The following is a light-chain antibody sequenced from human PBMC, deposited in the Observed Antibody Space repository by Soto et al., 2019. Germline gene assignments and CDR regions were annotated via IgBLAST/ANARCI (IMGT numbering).Light chain of an antibody. Sequence: EIVLTQSPGTLSLSPGERATLSCRASQSVSSIYLGWYQQKPGQAPRLLIYGASTRATGIPARFSGSGSGTEFTLTISSLQSEDFAVYYCQQYNNWPRTFGQGTKVDIK. CDR2: GAS. CDR3: QQYNNWPRT. CDR1: QSVSSIY. V-gene: IGKV3-15*01. J-gene: IGKJ1*01.